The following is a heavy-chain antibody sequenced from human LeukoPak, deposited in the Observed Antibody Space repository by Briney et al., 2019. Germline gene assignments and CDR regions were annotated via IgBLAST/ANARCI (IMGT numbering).Heavy chain of an antibody. Sequence: PSETLSLTGILTGGSISSYYWSWIRQPAGKGLEWIGRIYTSGSTNYNPSLKSRVTMSVDTSKNQFSLKLSSVTAADTAVYYCARDLGTAMVLDAFDIWGQGTMVTVSS. D-gene: IGHD5-18*01. V-gene: IGHV4-4*07. J-gene: IGHJ3*02. CDR1: GGSISSYY. CDR2: IYTSGST. CDR3: ARDLGTAMVLDAFDI.